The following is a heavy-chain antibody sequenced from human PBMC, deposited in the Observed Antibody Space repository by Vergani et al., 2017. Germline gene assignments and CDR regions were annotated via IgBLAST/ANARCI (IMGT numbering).Heavy chain of an antibody. V-gene: IGHV3-30*18. Sequence: QVQLVESGGGVVQPGRSLRLSCAASGFTFSSYGMHWVRQAPGKGLEWVAVISYDGSNKYYADSVKGRFTISRDNSKNTLYLQMNSLRAEDTAVYYCAKPVSSTSKNEYYYYGMDVWGQGTTVTVSS. CDR2: ISYDGSNK. CDR1: GFTFSSYG. D-gene: IGHD2-2*01. J-gene: IGHJ6*02. CDR3: AKPVSSTSKNEYYYYGMDV.